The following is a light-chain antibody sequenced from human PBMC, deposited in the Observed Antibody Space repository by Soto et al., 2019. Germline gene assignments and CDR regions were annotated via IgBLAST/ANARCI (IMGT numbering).Light chain of an antibody. CDR1: SSDVGSYNL. CDR2: EDS. V-gene: IGLV2-23*01. CDR3: CSYADSSTYV. Sequence: QSVLTQPASVSGSPGQSITISCTGTSSDVGSYNLVSWYQQHPGKAPKLMIYEDSKRPSGVSNRFSGSKSGNTASLTISGLQTEDEADYYCCSYADSSTYVFGIGTKLTVL. J-gene: IGLJ1*01.